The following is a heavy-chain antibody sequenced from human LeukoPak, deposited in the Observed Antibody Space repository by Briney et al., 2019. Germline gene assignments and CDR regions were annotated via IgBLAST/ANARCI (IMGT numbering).Heavy chain of an antibody. CDR1: GYTFTGYY. V-gene: IGHV1-18*04. CDR2: ISAYNGNT. CDR3: ARTEVYYYYMDV. Sequence: ASVKVSCKASGYTFTGYYMHWVRQAPGQGLEWMGWISAYNGNTNYAQKLQGRVTMTTDTSTSTAYMELRSLRSDDTAVYYCARTEVYYYYMDVWGKGTTVTVSS. J-gene: IGHJ6*03.